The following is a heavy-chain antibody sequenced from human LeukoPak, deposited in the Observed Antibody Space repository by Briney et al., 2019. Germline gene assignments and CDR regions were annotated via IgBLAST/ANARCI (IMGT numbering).Heavy chain of an antibody. D-gene: IGHD1-14*01. CDR3: ARGRKSGGYFYYMDV. J-gene: IGHJ6*03. CDR1: GYTFTSYD. V-gene: IGHV1-8*03. CDR2: KNPDSGHT. Sequence: GASVKVSCKASGYTFTSYDINWVRQATGQGLEGMGWKNPDSGHTGYAQKFQGRVTITRDTSISTVYMELSSLRSEDTAVYYCARGRKSGGYFYYMDVWGKGTTVTVSS.